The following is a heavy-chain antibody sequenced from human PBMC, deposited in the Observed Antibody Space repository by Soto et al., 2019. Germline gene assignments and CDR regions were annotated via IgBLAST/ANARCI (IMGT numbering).Heavy chain of an antibody. V-gene: IGHV3-23*01. CDR2: ISGSGSTT. D-gene: IGHD5-12*01. J-gene: IGHJ6*02. Sequence: EEQLLESGGGLVQPGGSLRLSCVDSGFTFSSYAMTWVRQPPGKGLEGVSSISGSGSTTYYADCVKGRFNISRDNSKNTRYLQMNSLRAEVTAIYSFGKPADIVATAVYYYCLDVRGQGTAVTVP. CDR3: GKPADIVATAVYYYCLDV. CDR1: GFTFSSYA.